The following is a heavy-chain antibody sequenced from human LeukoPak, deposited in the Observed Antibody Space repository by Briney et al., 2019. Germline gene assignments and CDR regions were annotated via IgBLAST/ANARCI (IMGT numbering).Heavy chain of an antibody. V-gene: IGHV6-1*01. J-gene: IGHJ4*02. D-gene: IGHD3-16*01. Sequence: SQTLSLTCAISGDSDSSNTAAWNWVRHSPSRGLEWLGRTYYRSKWYNNYAVSVESRTTINSDTSKNQFSLQLNSVTPEDTAVYYCAKEGARGAQGYWGQGTLVTVSS. CDR1: GDSDSSNTAA. CDR3: AKEGARGAQGY. CDR2: TYYRSKWYN.